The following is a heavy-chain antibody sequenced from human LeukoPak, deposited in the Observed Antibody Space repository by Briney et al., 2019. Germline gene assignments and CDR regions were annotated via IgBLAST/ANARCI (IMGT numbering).Heavy chain of an antibody. Sequence: GGSLRLSCAASGLTFSSQAINWVRQAPGKGLEWVSGIIATGDSTYYADSVKGRFTISRDNSKNTLYLQMSSLRAEDTAIYYCAKDLRTYGSGIYRLPTVIFNYWGQGTLVTVSS. CDR1: GLTFSSQA. D-gene: IGHD3-10*01. CDR3: AKDLRTYGSGIYRLPTVIFNY. J-gene: IGHJ4*02. V-gene: IGHV3-23*01. CDR2: IIATGDST.